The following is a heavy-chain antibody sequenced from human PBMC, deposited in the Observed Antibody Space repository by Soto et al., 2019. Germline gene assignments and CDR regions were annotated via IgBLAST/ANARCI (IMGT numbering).Heavy chain of an antibody. CDR3: ARGGDGDYGVYDY. J-gene: IGHJ4*02. CDR2: IWYDGSNK. V-gene: IGHV3-33*01. D-gene: IGHD4-17*01. CDR1: GFTFSSYG. Sequence: QVQLVESGGGVVQPGRSLRLSCAASGFTFSSYGMHWVHQAPGKGLEWVAVIWYDGSNKYYADSVKGRFTISRDNSKNTLYLQMNSLRAEDTAVYYCARGGDGDYGVYDYWGQGTLVTVSS.